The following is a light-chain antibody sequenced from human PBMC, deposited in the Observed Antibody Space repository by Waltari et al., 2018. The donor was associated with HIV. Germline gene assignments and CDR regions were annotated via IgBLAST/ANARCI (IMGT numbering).Light chain of an antibody. J-gene: IGLJ6*01. V-gene: IGLV1-47*01. CDR3: ASWDDALSSWL. CDR1: SSNVGKNY. CDR2: RND. Sequence: QSGLSQPPSTSRPPGQRVVISCSGRSSNVGKNYVSWFQQVSGAAPRLLIYRNDRRPSGDPDRFTAAKSGTSASLVISGLRSDDEAEYFCASWDDALSSWLFGGGTRLTVL.